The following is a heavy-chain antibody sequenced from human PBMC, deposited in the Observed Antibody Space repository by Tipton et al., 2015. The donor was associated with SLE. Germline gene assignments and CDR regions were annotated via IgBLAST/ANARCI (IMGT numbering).Heavy chain of an antibody. CDR3: ARGVSTTMIVS. CDR1: GGSISSSSYY. Sequence: TLSLTCTVSGGSISSSSYYWGWIRQPPGKGLEWIGEINHSGSTNYNPSLKSRVTISVDTSKNQFSLKLSSVTAADTAVYYCARGVSTTMIVSWGQGTLVTVSS. CDR2: INHSGST. D-gene: IGHD3-22*01. V-gene: IGHV4-39*07. J-gene: IGHJ4*02.